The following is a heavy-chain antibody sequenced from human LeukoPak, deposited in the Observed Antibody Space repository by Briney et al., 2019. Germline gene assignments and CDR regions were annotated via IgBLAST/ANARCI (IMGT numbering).Heavy chain of an antibody. CDR2: ISGSDGRT. J-gene: IGHJ5*02. CDR3: AKTLLWGYNWFDP. V-gene: IGHV3-23*01. CDR1: GLTVSSYD. D-gene: IGHD7-27*01. Sequence: PGESLRLSCGASGLTVSSYDMSWVRQAPGKGLEWVSAISGSDGRTYYADSVKGRFTISRDNSESTLFLQMDSLTAEDTAVYYCAKTLLWGYNWFDPWGQGTLVTVSS.